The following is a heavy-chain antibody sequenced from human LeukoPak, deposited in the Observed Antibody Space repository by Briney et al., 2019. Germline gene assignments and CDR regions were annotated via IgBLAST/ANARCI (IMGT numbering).Heavy chain of an antibody. CDR3: AKDRGIFYYRGFDS. D-gene: IGHD2-8*01. Sequence: PGGSLRLSCAASGFTFSDYSMNWVRQAPGKGLEWVSGVSDGGDSTDYADSVNGRFTISRDNSKNTLYLQMSSLRAEDTAVYYCAKDRGIFYYRGFDSWGQGTLVTVSS. CDR2: VSDGGDST. V-gene: IGHV3-23*01. CDR1: GFTFSDYS. J-gene: IGHJ4*02.